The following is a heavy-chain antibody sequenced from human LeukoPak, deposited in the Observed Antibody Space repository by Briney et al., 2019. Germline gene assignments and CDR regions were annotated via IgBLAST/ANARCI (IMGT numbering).Heavy chain of an antibody. J-gene: IGHJ4*02. CDR3: ARGFSGYGGNFDY. CDR2: ISSSSSPI. CDR1: GFTFSSYS. D-gene: IGHD4-23*01. Sequence: PGGSLRLSCAASGFTFSSYSMNWVRQAPGKGLEWVSYISSSSSPIYYADSVRGRFTISRDNAKNSLYLQMNSLRAEDTAVYYCARGFSGYGGNFDYWGQGTLVTVSS. V-gene: IGHV3-48*04.